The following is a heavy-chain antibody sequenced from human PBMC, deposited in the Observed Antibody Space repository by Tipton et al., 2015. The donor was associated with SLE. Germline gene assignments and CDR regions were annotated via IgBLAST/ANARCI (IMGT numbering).Heavy chain of an antibody. J-gene: IGHJ4*02. D-gene: IGHD7-27*01. CDR2: IYYSGST. CDR1: GGSISSSSYY. V-gene: IGHV4-61*01. Sequence: TLSLTCTVSGGSISSSSYYWSWIRQPPGKGLEWIGYIYYSGSTNYNPSLKSRVTISVDTSKNQFSLKLSSVTAADTAVYYCARGQLGELDYWGQGTLVTVSS. CDR3: ARGQLGELDY.